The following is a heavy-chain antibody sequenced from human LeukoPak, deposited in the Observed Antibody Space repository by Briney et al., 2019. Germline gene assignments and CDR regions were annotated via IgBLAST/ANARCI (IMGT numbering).Heavy chain of an antibody. V-gene: IGHV4-59*08. CDR1: GGSLSNYY. J-gene: IGHJ4*02. CDR3: ARHLRNSFFDY. D-gene: IGHD2/OR15-2a*01. CDR2: IYYSGST. Sequence: PSEPLSLTCTVSGGSLSNYYWSWIRQPPGKGLEWIGYIYYSGSTRYYPSLEGRVTISVDTSKTQFSLKLSSVTAADTAVYYCARHLRNSFFDYWGQETLVTVSS.